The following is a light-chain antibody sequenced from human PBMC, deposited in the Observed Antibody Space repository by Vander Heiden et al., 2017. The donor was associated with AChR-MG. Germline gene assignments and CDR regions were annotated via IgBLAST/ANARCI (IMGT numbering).Light chain of an antibody. CDR1: SSNIGTNY. Sequence: QSVLPQPPSASGTPGQRVTISCSGSSSNIGTNYVYWYLHLPGTAPKLLIYRDNQRPSGVPDRFSGSKSGTSASLAISGLRSEDEADYYCAAWDDNLSGVVFGGGSKLTVL. J-gene: IGLJ3*02. CDR3: AAWDDNLSGVV. CDR2: RDN. V-gene: IGLV1-47*01.